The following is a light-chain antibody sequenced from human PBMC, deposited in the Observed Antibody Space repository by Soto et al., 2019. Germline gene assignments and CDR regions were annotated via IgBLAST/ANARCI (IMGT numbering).Light chain of an antibody. CDR2: EAS. J-gene: IGKJ1*01. Sequence: EIVLTQSPGTLSLSPGERDKLSCRASQSVSSSSLAWYQQNPGQAPRLLIYEASSRATGIPDRFSGSGSGTDFTLTISRLEPEDFAVYYCQQYRTFGQGTKVDIK. V-gene: IGKV3-20*01. CDR3: QQYRT. CDR1: QSVSSSS.